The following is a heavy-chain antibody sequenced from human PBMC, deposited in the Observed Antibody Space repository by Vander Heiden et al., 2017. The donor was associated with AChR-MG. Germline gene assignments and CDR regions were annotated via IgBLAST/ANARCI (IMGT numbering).Heavy chain of an antibody. CDR2: IYHSGST. D-gene: IGHD3-16*01. J-gene: IGHJ6*02. V-gene: IGHV4-30-2*01. CDR1: GGSISSGGYS. Sequence: LQLQESGSALVKPSQTPSPTCAVSGGSISSGGYSWSWIRQPPGKGLEWIGYIYHSGSTYYNPSLKSRVTISVDRSKNQFSLKLSSVTAADTAVYYCARDRVGGSYGMDVWGQGTTVTVSS. CDR3: ARDRVGGSYGMDV.